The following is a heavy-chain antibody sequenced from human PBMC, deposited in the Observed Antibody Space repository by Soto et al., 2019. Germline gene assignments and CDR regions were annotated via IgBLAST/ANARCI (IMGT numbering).Heavy chain of an antibody. Sequence: NPGGSLRRSCAASGFTLSRHTMNGVRQAPGKGLEWVSFIGSRTSDIYYADSVKGRFTISRDNAKNSLYLDLTRLRAEDTAVYFCVREYYATSGYPNTFDMWGQGTIVTV. D-gene: IGHD3-22*01. V-gene: IGHV3-21*01. CDR1: GFTLSRHT. J-gene: IGHJ3*02. CDR3: VREYYATSGYPNTFDM. CDR2: IGSRTSDI.